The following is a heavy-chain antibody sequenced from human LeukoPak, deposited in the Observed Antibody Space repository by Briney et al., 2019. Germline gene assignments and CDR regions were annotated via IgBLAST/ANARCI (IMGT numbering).Heavy chain of an antibody. J-gene: IGHJ4*02. D-gene: IGHD1-26*01. V-gene: IGHV4-4*07. CDR2: IYTSGST. CDR3: ARDGEWELLGTLDY. CDR1: GGSISSYY. Sequence: SETLSLTCTVSGGSISSYYWSWIRQPVGKGLEWIGRIYTSGSTNYNPSLKSRVTMSVDTSKNQFSLKLSSVTAADTAVYYCARDGEWELLGTLDYWGQGTLVTVSS.